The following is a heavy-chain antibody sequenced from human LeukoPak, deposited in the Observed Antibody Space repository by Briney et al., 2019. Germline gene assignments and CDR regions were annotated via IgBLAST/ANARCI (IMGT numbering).Heavy chain of an antibody. CDR3: AKGGSSGLFDAFDI. CDR2: ISSSGSTI. J-gene: IGHJ3*02. V-gene: IGHV3-11*04. Sequence: GGSLRLSCAASGFTFSDYYMSWVRQAPGKGLEWVSYISSSGSTIYYADSVKGRFTISRDNAKNSLYLQMNSLRAEDTAVYYCAKGGSSGLFDAFDIWGQGTMVTVSS. D-gene: IGHD3-22*01. CDR1: GFTFSDYY.